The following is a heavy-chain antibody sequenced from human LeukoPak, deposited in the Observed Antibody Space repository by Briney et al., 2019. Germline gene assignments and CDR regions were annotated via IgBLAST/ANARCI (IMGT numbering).Heavy chain of an antibody. CDR2: INPSGGST. D-gene: IGHD7-27*01. CDR1: GYTFTSYY. J-gene: IGHJ4*02. CDR3: ARGHWGYGDY. V-gene: IGHV1-46*01. Sequence: GASVKVSCKASGYTFTSYYIHWVRQAPGQGLEWMGIINPSGGSTTYAQKFQGRVTMTRDTSTSTVYMELSSLRYEDTAVYYCARGHWGYGDYWGQGTLVTASS.